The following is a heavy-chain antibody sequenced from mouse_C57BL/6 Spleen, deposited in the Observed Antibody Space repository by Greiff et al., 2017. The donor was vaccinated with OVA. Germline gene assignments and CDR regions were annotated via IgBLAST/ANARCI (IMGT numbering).Heavy chain of an antibody. D-gene: IGHD3-2*02. CDR3: ARESSGYGY. CDR2: IHPNSGST. CDR1: GYTFTSYW. V-gene: IGHV1-64*01. Sequence: VQLQESGAELVKPGASVKLSCKASGYTFTSYWMHWVKQRPGQGLEWIGMIHPNSGSTNYNEKFKSKATLTVDKSSSTAYMQLSSLTSEDSAVYYCARESSGYGYWGQGTTLTVSS. J-gene: IGHJ2*01.